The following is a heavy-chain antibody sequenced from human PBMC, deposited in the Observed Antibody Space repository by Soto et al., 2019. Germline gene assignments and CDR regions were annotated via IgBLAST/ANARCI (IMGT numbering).Heavy chain of an antibody. J-gene: IGHJ4*02. CDR1: GFAFSSYA. V-gene: IGHV3-30*04. CDR2: IAYDGSNR. CDR3: TRDQPEMAFDH. Sequence: GGSLRLSCAASGFAFSSYAMHWVRQAPGKGLEWVADIAYDGSNRYYADSVKGRFTISRDNSKNTLYLQLNSLRVEDTAVYYCTRDQPEMAFDHWGQGTLVTVSS.